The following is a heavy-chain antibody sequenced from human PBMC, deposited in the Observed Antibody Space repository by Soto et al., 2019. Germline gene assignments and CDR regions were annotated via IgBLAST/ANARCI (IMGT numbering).Heavy chain of an antibody. Sequence: AETLSLTCAVYGGTFSGYFWSWVRQPPGKGLEWIGEIKNNRNNNINPSLKSRVTMSVDTSKNQISLTLTSVTAADTAVYYCAIDFRYFPDWGQGTLVTVSS. V-gene: IGHV4-34*08. J-gene: IGHJ4*02. CDR3: AIDFRYFPD. CDR2: IKNNRNN. D-gene: IGHD3-10*01. CDR1: GGTFSGYF.